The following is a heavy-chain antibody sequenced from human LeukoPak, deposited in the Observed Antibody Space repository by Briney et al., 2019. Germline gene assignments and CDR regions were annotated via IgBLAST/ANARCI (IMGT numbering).Heavy chain of an antibody. CDR2: IHHSGDT. CDR1: GYSIGINYY. D-gene: IGHD2-2*01. J-gene: IGHJ4*02. V-gene: IGHV4-38-2*01. CDR3: ARVGGCSSTTCYAFDY. Sequence: SETLSLTCAVSGYSIGINYYWGWIRQTPGKGLGWIGSIHHSGDTYYIPSLRSRLTMSIDTSKNQFSLKLRFVTAADMAIYYCARVGGCSSTTCYAFDYWGQGTLVTVSS.